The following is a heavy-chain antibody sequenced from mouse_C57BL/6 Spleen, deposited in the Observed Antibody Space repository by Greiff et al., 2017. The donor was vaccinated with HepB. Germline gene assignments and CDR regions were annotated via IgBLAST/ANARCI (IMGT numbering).Heavy chain of an antibody. Sequence: VQLQQSGPELVKPGASVKMSCKASGYTFTDYYMHWVKQKPGKGLEWIGEIYPGSGNTYYNEKFKGKATLTADTSSSTAYMQLSSLTSEDSAVYFCARGDPFAYWGQGTLVTVSA. CDR3: RGDPFAY. CDR2: YPGSGNTY. CDR1: YTFTDYYM. V-gene: IGHV1-83*01. J-gene: IGHJ3*01.